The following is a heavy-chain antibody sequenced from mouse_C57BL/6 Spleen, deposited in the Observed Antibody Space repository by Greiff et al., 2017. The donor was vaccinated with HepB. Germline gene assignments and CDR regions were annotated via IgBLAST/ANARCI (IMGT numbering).Heavy chain of an antibody. CDR2: IWSDGST. D-gene: IGHD2-3*01. V-gene: IGHV2-6*03. J-gene: IGHJ4*01. Sequence: QVQLKESGPGLVAPSQSLSITCTVSGFSLTSYGVHWVRQPPGKGLEWLVVIWSDGSTTYNSALKSRLSISKDNSKSQVFLKMNSLQTDDTAIYYCARSYDGYFYAMDYWGQGTSVTVSS. CDR3: ARSYDGYFYAMDY. CDR1: GFSLTSYG.